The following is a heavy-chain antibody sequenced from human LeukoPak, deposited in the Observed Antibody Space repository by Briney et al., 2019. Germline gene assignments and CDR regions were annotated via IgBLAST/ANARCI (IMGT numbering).Heavy chain of an antibody. CDR1: GFIFGDYY. CDR3: ARAGGSTVSHSDY. D-gene: IGHD4-17*01. Sequence: GGTLRLSCKASGFIFGDYYMNWIRQAPGKGLECLSYISSGTINHSNYADSVKGRFTISRDNARNSLYLQMNSLRAEDTAVYYCARAGGSTVSHSDYWGQGTLVTVSS. J-gene: IGHJ4*02. CDR2: ISSGTINHS. V-gene: IGHV3-11*06.